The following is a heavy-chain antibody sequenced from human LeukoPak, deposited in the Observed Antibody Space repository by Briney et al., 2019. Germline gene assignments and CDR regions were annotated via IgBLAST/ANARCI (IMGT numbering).Heavy chain of an antibody. CDR2: IYYSGST. D-gene: IGHD3-22*01. V-gene: IGHV4-30-4*01. J-gene: IGHJ4*02. CDR3: ARAGDSSGYYSFSFDY. CDR1: GGSISSGDYY. Sequence: SGTLSLTCTVSGGSISSGDYYWSWIRQPPGKGLEWIGYIYYSGSTYYNPSLKSRVTISVDTSKNQFSLKLSSVTAADTAVYYCARAGDSSGYYSFSFDYWGQGTLVTVSS.